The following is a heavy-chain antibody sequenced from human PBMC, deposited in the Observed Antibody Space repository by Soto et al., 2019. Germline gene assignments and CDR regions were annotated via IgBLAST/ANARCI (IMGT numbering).Heavy chain of an antibody. V-gene: IGHV3-13*01. CDR3: ARGVQGYYGSGRQTMDS. Sequence: EVQLVESGGGVVQPGGSLRLSCAASGFTFSSYDMHWVRQATGKGLEWVSAIGTAGDTYYPGSVKGRFTISRENAKNSLYLQMNRLRAGDTAVYYCARGVQGYYGSGRQTMDSWGQGTLVTVSS. CDR2: IGTAGDT. J-gene: IGHJ4*02. CDR1: GFTFSSYD. D-gene: IGHD3-10*01.